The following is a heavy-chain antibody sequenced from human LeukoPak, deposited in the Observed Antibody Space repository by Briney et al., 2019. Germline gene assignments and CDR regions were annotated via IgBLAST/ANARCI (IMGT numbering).Heavy chain of an antibody. D-gene: IGHD6-6*01. J-gene: IGHJ4*02. CDR1: GFTFSSYA. V-gene: IGHV3-30-3*01. CDR3: ARVGSSFAFPFRVLDY. Sequence: GGSLRLSCAASGFTFSSYAMHWVRQAPGKGLEWVAVISYDGSNKYYADSVKGRFTISRDNSKNTLYLQMNSLRAKDTAVYYCARVGSSFAFPFRVLDYWGQGTLVTVSS. CDR2: ISYDGSNK.